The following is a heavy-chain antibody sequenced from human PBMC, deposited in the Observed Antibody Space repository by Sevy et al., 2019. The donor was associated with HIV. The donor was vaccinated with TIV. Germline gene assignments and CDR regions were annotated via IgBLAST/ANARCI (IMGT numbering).Heavy chain of an antibody. V-gene: IGHV3-7*03. CDR1: GFTFSSYW. CDR2: IKQDGSEK. CDR3: ARSRYDYVWGSYPSGY. Sequence: GGSLRLSCAASGFTFSSYWMSWVRQAPGKGLEWVANIKQDGSEKYYVDSVKGRFTISRDNAKNSLYLQMNSLRAEDTAVYYCARSRYDYVWGSYPSGYWGQGTLVTVSS. D-gene: IGHD3-16*02. J-gene: IGHJ4*02.